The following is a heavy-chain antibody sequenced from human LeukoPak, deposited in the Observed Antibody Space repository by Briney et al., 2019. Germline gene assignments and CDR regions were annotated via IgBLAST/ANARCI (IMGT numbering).Heavy chain of an antibody. J-gene: IGHJ4*02. Sequence: GGSLRLSCAASGFTFGNYAMTWVRQAPEKGLEWVSAISNSGDSTYYIDSVKGRFTISRDNSKNTLYLQMNSLRVEDTAVYYCTTDQKWLRLALGYWGQGTLVTVSS. CDR3: TTDQKWLRLALGY. V-gene: IGHV3-23*01. CDR1: GFTFGNYA. CDR2: ISNSGDST. D-gene: IGHD5-12*01.